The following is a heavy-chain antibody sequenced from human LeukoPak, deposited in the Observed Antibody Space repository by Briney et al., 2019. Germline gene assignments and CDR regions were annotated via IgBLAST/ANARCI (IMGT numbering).Heavy chain of an antibody. D-gene: IGHD3-16*01. CDR2: IYPGDSNT. Sequence: GESLKISCKASGYSFNNYWIVWVRPMPGKGLEWMGMIYPGDSNTRYSPSFEGQVTISADKSISTAYLQWSRLKASDTAMYYCARHGSSYYEPRYNWFDPWGQGTLVTVSS. V-gene: IGHV5-51*01. CDR3: ARHGSSYYEPRYNWFDP. CDR1: GYSFNNYW. J-gene: IGHJ5*02.